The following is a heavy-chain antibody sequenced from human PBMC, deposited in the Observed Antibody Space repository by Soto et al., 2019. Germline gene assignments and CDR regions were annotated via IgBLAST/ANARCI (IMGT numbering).Heavy chain of an antibody. CDR2: IWYDGSNK. CDR1: GFTFSSYG. Sequence: PGGSLRLSCAASGFTFSSYGMHWVRQAPGKGLEWVAVIWYDGSNKYYADSVKGRFTISRDNSKNTLYLQMNSLRAEDTAVYYCARGAAYYDILTGYLGYYYYGMDVWGQGTTVTAP. J-gene: IGHJ6*02. V-gene: IGHV3-33*01. CDR3: ARGAAYYDILTGYLGYYYYGMDV. D-gene: IGHD3-9*01.